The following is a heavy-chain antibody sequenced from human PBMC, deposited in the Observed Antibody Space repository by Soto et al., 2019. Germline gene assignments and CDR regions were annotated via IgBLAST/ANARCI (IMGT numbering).Heavy chain of an antibody. Sequence: QVQLVESGGGVVQPGRSLRLSCAASGFSFSSYAMHWVRQAPGKGLEWVAVISHDGSIKKFADFVDGRFIVFRDNSNNNLFLQMESLKPDDSAVYYCAKELAFGDFWRGLEYWGQGALVTVAS. CDR1: GFSFSSYA. V-gene: IGHV3-30*18. J-gene: IGHJ4*02. CDR2: ISHDGSIK. D-gene: IGHD3-3*01. CDR3: AKELAFGDFWRGLEY.